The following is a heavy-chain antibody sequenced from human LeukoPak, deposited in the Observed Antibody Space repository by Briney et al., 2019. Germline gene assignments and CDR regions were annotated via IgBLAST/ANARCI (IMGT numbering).Heavy chain of an antibody. D-gene: IGHD6-13*01. CDR1: GFTFSSYG. CDR3: GRGPSTYSSSWFIDY. Sequence: GGSLRLSCAASGFTFSSYGMHWVRQALGKGLEWVADIWYDGSNKYYADSVKGRYTISRDNSKNTLYLLMNSLRAEDTAVYYCGRGPSTYSSSWFIDYWGQGTLVTVSS. V-gene: IGHV3-33*01. J-gene: IGHJ4*02. CDR2: IWYDGSNK.